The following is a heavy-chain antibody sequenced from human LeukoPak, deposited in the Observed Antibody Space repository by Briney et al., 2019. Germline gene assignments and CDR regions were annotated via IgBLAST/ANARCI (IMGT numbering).Heavy chain of an antibody. D-gene: IGHD2-8*02. Sequence: SETLSLTCTVSGGSISSYYWSWIRQPPGKGLEWIGYIYHSGSTNYNPSLKSRVTISVDTSKNQFSLKLSSVTAADTAVYYCARDPGAADAFDIWGQGTMVTVSS. J-gene: IGHJ3*02. CDR1: GGSISSYY. CDR2: IYHSGST. V-gene: IGHV4-59*01. CDR3: ARDPGAADAFDI.